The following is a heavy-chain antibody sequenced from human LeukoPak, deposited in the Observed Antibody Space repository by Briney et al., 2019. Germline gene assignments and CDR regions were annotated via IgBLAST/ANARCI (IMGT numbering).Heavy chain of an antibody. CDR2: ISSSSSYI. V-gene: IGHV3-21*01. CDR3: ARGRLCGGDCYGQLMDV. D-gene: IGHD2-21*02. J-gene: IGHJ6*02. Sequence: PGGSLRLSCAASGFTFSSYSMNWVRQAPGKGLEWVSSISSSSSYIYYADSVKGRFTISRDNAKNSLYLQMNSLRAEDTAVYYCARGRLCGGDCYGQLMDVWGQGTTVTVSS. CDR1: GFTFSSYS.